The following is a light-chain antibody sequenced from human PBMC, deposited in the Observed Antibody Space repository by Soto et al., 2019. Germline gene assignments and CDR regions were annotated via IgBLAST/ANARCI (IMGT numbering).Light chain of an antibody. V-gene: IGKV3-20*01. Sequence: MLTQPPGTLSLSPGERDTLSCRASQSVSSNYLAWYQQKSGQAPRLLIYGASNRATGIPDRFSGSGSGTDCTLTIRRLEPEDFAVYYWQQYDTSPRTFGQGTKVEVK. CDR1: QSVSSNY. CDR3: QQYDTSPRT. J-gene: IGKJ1*01. CDR2: GAS.